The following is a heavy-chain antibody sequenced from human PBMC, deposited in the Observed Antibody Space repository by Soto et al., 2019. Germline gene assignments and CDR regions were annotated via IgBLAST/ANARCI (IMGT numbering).Heavy chain of an antibody. CDR2: IYYSGST. CDR3: ARFGYYDSSGYYHDY. V-gene: IGHV4-31*03. Sequence: QVQLQESGPGLVKPSQTLSLTCTVSGGSISSGGYYWSWIRQHPGKGLEWIGYIYYSGSTYYNPSLKSRVTIXXDXSXXQFSLKLSSVTAADTAVYYCARFGYYDSSGYYHDYWGQGTLVTVSS. CDR1: GGSISSGGYY. J-gene: IGHJ4*02. D-gene: IGHD3-22*01.